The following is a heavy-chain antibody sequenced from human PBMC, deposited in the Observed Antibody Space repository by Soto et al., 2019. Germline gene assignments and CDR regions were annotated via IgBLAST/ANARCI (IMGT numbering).Heavy chain of an antibody. V-gene: IGHV3-43*01. CDR2: ISWDGGST. CDR3: AKDLTMVSDYYYGMDV. CDR1: GFTFDDYT. D-gene: IGHD3-10*01. J-gene: IGHJ6*02. Sequence: GGSLRLSCAASGFTFDDYTMHWVRQAPGKGLEWVSLISWDGGSTYYADSVKGRFTISRDNSKNSLYLQMNSLRTEDTALYYCAKDLTMVSDYYYGMDVWGQGTTVTVS.